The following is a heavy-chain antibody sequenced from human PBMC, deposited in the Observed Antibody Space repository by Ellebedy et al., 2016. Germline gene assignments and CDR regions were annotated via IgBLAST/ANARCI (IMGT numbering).Heavy chain of an antibody. V-gene: IGHV4-61*01. CDR2: IYYSGST. D-gene: IGHD2-2*01. J-gene: IGHJ6*02. CDR3: AGERAAMGYYYGMDV. CDR1: GGSVSSGSYY. Sequence: SETLSLXCTVSGGSVSSGSYYWSWIRQPPGKGLEWIGYIYYSGSTNYNPSLKSRVTISVDTSKNQFSLKLSSVTAADTAVYYCAGERAAMGYYYGMDVWGQGTTVTVSS.